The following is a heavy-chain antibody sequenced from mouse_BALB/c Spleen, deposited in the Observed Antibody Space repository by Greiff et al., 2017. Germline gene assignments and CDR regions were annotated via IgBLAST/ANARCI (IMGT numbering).Heavy chain of an antibody. Sequence: VQLQQSGPGLVQPSQSLSITCTVSGFSLTSYGVHWVRQSPGKGLEWLGVIWSGGSTDYNAAFISRLSISKDNSKSQVFFKMNSLQANDTAIYYCAIWDYGSSSYYYAMDYWGQGTSVTVSS. V-gene: IGHV2-2*02. CDR3: AIWDYGSSSYYYAMDY. J-gene: IGHJ4*01. D-gene: IGHD1-1*01. CDR2: IWSGGST. CDR1: GFSLTSYG.